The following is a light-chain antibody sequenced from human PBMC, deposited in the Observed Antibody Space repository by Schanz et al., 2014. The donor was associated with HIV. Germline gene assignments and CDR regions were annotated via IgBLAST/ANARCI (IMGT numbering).Light chain of an antibody. CDR3: QSYDGALRAVV. CDR1: SRDIGFYEY. CDR2: DVS. J-gene: IGLJ2*01. Sequence: QSALTQPASVSGSPGQSITMSCSGSSRDIGFYEYVSWYQQHPGKVPKLLIYDVSHRPSGVSDRFSASKSGNTASLTISGLQAEDEADYYCQSYDGALRAVVVGGGTKVTVL. V-gene: IGLV2-14*03.